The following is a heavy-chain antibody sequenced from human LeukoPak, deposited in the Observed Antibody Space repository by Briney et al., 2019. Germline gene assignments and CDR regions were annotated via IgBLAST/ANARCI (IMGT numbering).Heavy chain of an antibody. Sequence: SETLSLTCTVSGGSISNDYWSWIRQPPGKGLEWIGYIHYSGITNYNPSLESRVTISVDTSKNQFSLKLSSVTAADTAVYYCASLYYYGAAWYFDLWGRGTLVTVPS. D-gene: IGHD3-10*01. V-gene: IGHV4-59*01. CDR3: ASLYYYGAAWYFDL. CDR2: IHYSGIT. CDR1: GGSISNDY. J-gene: IGHJ2*01.